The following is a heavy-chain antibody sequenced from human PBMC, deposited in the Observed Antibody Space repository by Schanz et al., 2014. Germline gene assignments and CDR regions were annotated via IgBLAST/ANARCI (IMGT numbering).Heavy chain of an antibody. CDR2: IYYSGST. D-gene: IGHD3-10*01. Sequence: QVQLQESGPGLVKPSETLSLTCSVSGRSISSYYWSWIRQPPGKGLEWIGHIYYSGSTNYNPSLKSLVTISKDTAKIQFSLKLPSVTAADTAVYYCARDMVENWFDSWGQGTLVTVSS. CDR1: GRSISSYY. CDR3: ARDMVENWFDS. V-gene: IGHV4-59*12. J-gene: IGHJ5*01.